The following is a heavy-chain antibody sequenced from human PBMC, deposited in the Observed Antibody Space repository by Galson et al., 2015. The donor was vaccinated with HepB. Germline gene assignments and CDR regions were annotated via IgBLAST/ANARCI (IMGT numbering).Heavy chain of an antibody. D-gene: IGHD6-25*01. CDR1: GGTFSSYA. CDR2: IIPIFGTA. Sequence: SVKVSCKASGGTFSSYAIRWVRQAPGQGLEWMGGIIPIFGTANYAQKFQGRVTITADESTSTAYMELSSLRSEDTAVYYCARGLNGAGYSSGIAFDIWGQGTMVTVSS. V-gene: IGHV1-69*13. CDR3: ARGLNGAGYSSGIAFDI. J-gene: IGHJ3*02.